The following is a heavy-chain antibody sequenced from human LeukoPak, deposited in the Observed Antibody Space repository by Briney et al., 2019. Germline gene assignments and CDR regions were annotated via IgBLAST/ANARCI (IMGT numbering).Heavy chain of an antibody. D-gene: IGHD2-15*01. J-gene: IGHJ4*02. CDR2: IYYSGST. CDR3: VRGYCGGGSCYEPDY. Sequence: PSQTLSLTCTVSGGSISSGDYYWSWIRQPPGKGLEWIGSIYYSGSTYYYPSLKSRVTISIDTSKNQFSLKLSSVTAADTAVYYCVRGYCGGGSCYEPDYWGQGTLVTVSS. V-gene: IGHV4-39*07. CDR1: GGSISSGDYY.